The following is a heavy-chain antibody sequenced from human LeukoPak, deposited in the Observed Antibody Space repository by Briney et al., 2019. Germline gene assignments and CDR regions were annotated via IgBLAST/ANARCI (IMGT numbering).Heavy chain of an antibody. CDR3: ARVTMGWFDP. CDR2: ISSSGSNI. V-gene: IGHV3-48*03. D-gene: IGHD2-8*01. Sequence: GGSLTLSRAPSGFTFSSDEMNWVRQAPGKGLEWVSYISSSGSNIYYADSVKGRFTISRDNAKNSLYLQMNSLRAEDTAVYYCARVTMGWFDPWGQGTLVTVSS. CDR1: GFTFSSDE. J-gene: IGHJ5*02.